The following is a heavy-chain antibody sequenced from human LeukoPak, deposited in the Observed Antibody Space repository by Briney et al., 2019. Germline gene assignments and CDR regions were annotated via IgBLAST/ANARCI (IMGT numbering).Heavy chain of an antibody. J-gene: IGHJ3*02. CDR2: IYCSGST. CDR1: GRSVSSGCNY. D-gene: IGHD3-9*01. Sequence: SQTLSLISTVSGRSVSSGCNYWTWIPQPPGKELEWVGHIYCSGSTYYNPSLKRRVTISVDTSQKQFSPKLSAVTAADTAVYYCSRLQFDWLTPGAFDIWGQGTMVTVSS. V-gene: IGHV4-61*01. CDR3: SRLQFDWLTPGAFDI.